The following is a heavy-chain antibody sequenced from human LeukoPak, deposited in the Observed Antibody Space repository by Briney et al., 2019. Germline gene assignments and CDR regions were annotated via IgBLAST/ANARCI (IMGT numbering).Heavy chain of an antibody. CDR3: ARWPRSDY. CDR1: GFTFNNYG. Sequence: PGGSLRLSCAASGFTFNNYGMHWVRQAPGKGLEWVAFIRYNGNNQYYADSVKGRFTISRDNSKNTLYLQMNSLRAEDTAVYYCARWPRSDYWGQGTLVTVSS. CDR2: IRYNGNNQ. J-gene: IGHJ4*02. V-gene: IGHV3-30*02. D-gene: IGHD2-15*01.